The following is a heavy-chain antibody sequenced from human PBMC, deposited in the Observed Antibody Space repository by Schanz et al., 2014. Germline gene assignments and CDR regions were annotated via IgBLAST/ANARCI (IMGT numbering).Heavy chain of an antibody. Sequence: DVQLVESGGGLVKPGGSLRLSCAASGFTFSTYTMNWVRQAPGKGLEWVSSISSSSTYIYYTDSVKGRFTISRDNSKNTLYLQMNSLRAEDTAVYYCARTTDPFNFDSWPYLDYWGQGTLVTVSS. CDR3: ARTTDPFNFDSWPYLDY. J-gene: IGHJ4*02. D-gene: IGHD3-9*01. V-gene: IGHV3-21*02. CDR2: ISSSSTYI. CDR1: GFTFSTYT.